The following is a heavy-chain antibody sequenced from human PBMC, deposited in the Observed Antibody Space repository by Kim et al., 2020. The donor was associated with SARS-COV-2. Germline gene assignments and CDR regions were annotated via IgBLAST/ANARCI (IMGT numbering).Heavy chain of an antibody. J-gene: IGHJ4*02. V-gene: IGHV3-23*01. CDR3: AKAGYTAMDYFDY. Sequence: YADSVKSRFTISRDNAKNTLYLQMNSLRAEDTAVYYCAKAGYTAMDYFDYWGQGTLVTVSS. D-gene: IGHD5-18*01.